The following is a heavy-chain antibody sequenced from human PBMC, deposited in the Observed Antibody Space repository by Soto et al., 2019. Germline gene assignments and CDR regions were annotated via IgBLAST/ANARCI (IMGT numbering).Heavy chain of an antibody. CDR1: GYTFTSYG. Sequence: GASVKVSCKASGYTFTSYGISWVRQAPGQGLEWMGWISAYNGNTNYAQKLQGRVTMTTDTSTSTAYMELSSLRSEDTAVYYCARDQFGYDSSGYPAGPYYGMDVWGQGTTVTVSS. J-gene: IGHJ6*02. CDR3: ARDQFGYDSSGYPAGPYYGMDV. CDR2: ISAYNGNT. D-gene: IGHD3-22*01. V-gene: IGHV1-18*01.